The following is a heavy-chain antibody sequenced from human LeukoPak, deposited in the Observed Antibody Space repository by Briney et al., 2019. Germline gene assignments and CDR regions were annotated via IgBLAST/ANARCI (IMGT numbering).Heavy chain of an antibody. CDR3: ARDNRGSLDH. CDR2: IDPRRGET. CDR1: GFSFIGSKYQ. D-gene: IGHD1-26*01. J-gene: IGHJ4*02. Sequence: ASVKVSRKTSGFSFIGSKYQLHWVRQAPGQGLEWMGRIDPRRGETTYAQNIQGRVSMTWDTYLSPAYMELTSLTSGDTALLFCARDNRGSLDHWGQGTLVTVSS. V-gene: IGHV1-2*06.